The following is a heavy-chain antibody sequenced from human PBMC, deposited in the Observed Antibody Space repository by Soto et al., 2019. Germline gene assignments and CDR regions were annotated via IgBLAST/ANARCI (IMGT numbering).Heavy chain of an antibody. D-gene: IGHD3-10*01. CDR3: ASGAITMVRGVPTYGMDV. V-gene: IGHV1-69*01. CDR1: GGTFRSYA. J-gene: IGHJ6*02. CDR2: IIPIFGTA. Sequence: QVQLVQSGAEVKKPGSSVKVSCKASGGTFRSYAISWVRQAPGQGLEWMGGIIPIFGTANYAQKFQGRVTITADESTSTAYMELSSLRSEDTAVYYCASGAITMVRGVPTYGMDVWGQGTTVTVSS.